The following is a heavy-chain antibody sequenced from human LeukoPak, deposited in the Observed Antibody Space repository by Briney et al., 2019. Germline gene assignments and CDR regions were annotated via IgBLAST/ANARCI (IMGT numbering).Heavy chain of an antibody. Sequence: PSETLSLTCTVSGGSISSYYWSWIRQPPGKGLEWIGYIYYSGSTNYNPSLKSRVTISVDTSKNQFSLKLSSVTAAGTAVYYCARVSRGVVVVAATVSWYFDLWGRGTLVTVSS. J-gene: IGHJ2*01. CDR2: IYYSGST. D-gene: IGHD2-15*01. V-gene: IGHV4-59*08. CDR3: ARVSRGVVVVAATVSWYFDL. CDR1: GGSISSYY.